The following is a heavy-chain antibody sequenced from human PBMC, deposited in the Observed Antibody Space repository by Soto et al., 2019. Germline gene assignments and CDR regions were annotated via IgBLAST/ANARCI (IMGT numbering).Heavy chain of an antibody. Sequence: VGSLSLSCASSGCTFSSYAMAWVRQAPGRGLEWVSDIGSSGAGTYYADSVKGRFTISRDNSKNTLYLQMNSLRAEDTAIYYCAKGTTSSVAARPSGWYFDLWGRGTLVTVSS. CDR2: IGSSGAGT. CDR3: AKGTTSSVAARPSGWYFDL. J-gene: IGHJ2*01. CDR1: GCTFSSYA. V-gene: IGHV3-23*01. D-gene: IGHD6-6*01.